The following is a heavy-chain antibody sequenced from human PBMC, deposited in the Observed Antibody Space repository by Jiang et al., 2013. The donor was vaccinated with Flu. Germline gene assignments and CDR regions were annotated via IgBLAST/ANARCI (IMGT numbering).Heavy chain of an antibody. Sequence: GAEVKKPGSSVKVSCKASGGTFSNYAINWVRQAPGQGLEWMGGIIPMIGTANYAQKFQGRVTITADTSTSTAYMEVSSLGSEDTAVYYCARIVVVATATTAHYYYGLDVWGQGDYGHRLL. CDR2: IIPMIGTA. CDR3: ARIVVVATATTAHYYYGLDV. J-gene: IGHJ6*02. CDR1: GGTFSNYA. D-gene: IGHD2-15*01. V-gene: IGHV1-69*06.